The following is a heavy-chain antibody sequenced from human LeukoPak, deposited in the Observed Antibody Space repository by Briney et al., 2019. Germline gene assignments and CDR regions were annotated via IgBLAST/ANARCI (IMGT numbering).Heavy chain of an antibody. CDR3: ARDVYYYDSSGYYSYYFDY. CDR2: INTSGTT. V-gene: IGHV4-4*07. Sequence: PSETLSLTCTVSGGSISSYYWSWIRQPAGKGLEWIGRINTSGTTNYNPSLKSRVTMSVDTSKNHFSLKLSSVTAADTAVYYCARDVYYYDSSGYYSYYFDYWGQGTLVTVCS. J-gene: IGHJ4*02. D-gene: IGHD3-22*01. CDR1: GGSISSYY.